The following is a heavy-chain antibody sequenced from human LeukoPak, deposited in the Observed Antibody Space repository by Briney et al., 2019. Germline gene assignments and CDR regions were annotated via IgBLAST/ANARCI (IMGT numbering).Heavy chain of an antibody. CDR3: ARLWFGEFRDY. Sequence: PLETLSLTCAVYGGSFSGYYWSWIRQPPGKGLEWIGEINHSGSTNYNPSLKSRVTISVDTSKNQFSLKLSSVTAADTAVYYCARLWFGEFRDYWGQGTLVTASS. V-gene: IGHV4-34*01. CDR2: INHSGST. CDR1: GGSFSGYY. D-gene: IGHD3-10*01. J-gene: IGHJ4*02.